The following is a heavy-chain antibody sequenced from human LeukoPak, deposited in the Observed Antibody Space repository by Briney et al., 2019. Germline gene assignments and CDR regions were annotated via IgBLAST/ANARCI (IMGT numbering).Heavy chain of an antibody. V-gene: IGHV3-15*07. CDR3: VTDGGLLPYYFTY. CDR1: DLIFPNAW. J-gene: IGHJ1*01. Sequence: PGGPLSFSCRAFDLIFPNAWLHWARRVQGKGLEWVGPIKNKNSGRTTNYIAPVKGRFTISRDDSRNTLYLEMDSLKTDDTAIYYCVTDGGLLPYYFTYWGQGTLVTVSS. D-gene: IGHD3-10*01. CDR2: IKNKNSGRTT.